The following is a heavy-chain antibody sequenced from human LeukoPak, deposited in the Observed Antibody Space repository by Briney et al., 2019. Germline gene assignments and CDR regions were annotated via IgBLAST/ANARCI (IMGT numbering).Heavy chain of an antibody. CDR2: IYYSGST. J-gene: IGHJ4*02. CDR3: ARDSGSSGWYKMDY. V-gene: IGHV4-59*01. Sequence: SETLSLTCTVSGGSISSYYWSWIRQPPGKGPEWIGYIYYSGSTNYNPSLKSRVTISVDTSKNQFSLKLSSVAAADTAVYYCARDSGSSGWYKMDYWGQGTLATVSS. D-gene: IGHD6-19*01. CDR1: GGSISSYY.